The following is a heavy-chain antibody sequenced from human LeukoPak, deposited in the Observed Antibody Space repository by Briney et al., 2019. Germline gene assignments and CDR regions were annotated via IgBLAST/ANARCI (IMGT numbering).Heavy chain of an antibody. CDR2: ISSSSSYI. CDR1: GFTFNSYS. J-gene: IGHJ6*03. V-gene: IGHV3-21*01. CDR3: AKGHGWEASYYYYYMDV. D-gene: IGHD1-26*01. Sequence: GGSLRLSCAASGFTFNSYSMNWVRQAPGKGLEWVSSISSSSSYIYYADSVKGRFTISRDNAKNSLYLQMNSLRAEDTAVYYCAKGHGWEASYYYYYMDVWGKGTTVTISS.